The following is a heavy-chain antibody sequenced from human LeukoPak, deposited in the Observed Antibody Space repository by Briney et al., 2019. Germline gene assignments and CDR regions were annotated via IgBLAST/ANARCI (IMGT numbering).Heavy chain of an antibody. V-gene: IGHV4-59*02. CDR1: GGSVSSWY. Sequence: PSETLSLTCTVSGGSVSSWYWSWIRQPPGKGLEWIGYIYDSGNTNYNPSLKSRVTISIDTSKYQFSLRLTSVTAADTATYYCARETSLTGYASGLGFNYWGQGILVTVSS. CDR3: ARETSLTGYASGLGFNY. CDR2: IYDSGNT. J-gene: IGHJ4*02. D-gene: IGHD6-19*01.